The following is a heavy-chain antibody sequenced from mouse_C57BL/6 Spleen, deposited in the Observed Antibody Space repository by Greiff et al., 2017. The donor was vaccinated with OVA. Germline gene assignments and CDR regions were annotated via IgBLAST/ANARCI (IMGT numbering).Heavy chain of an antibody. CDR2: IYPGDGDT. CDR3: ALDSSGYVRNYYAMDY. V-gene: IGHV1-82*01. Sequence: QVQLQQSGPELVKPGASVKISCKASGYAFSSSWMNWVKQRPGKGLEWIGRIYPGDGDTNYNGKFKGKATLTADKSSSTAYMQLSSLTSEDSAVYFCALDSSGYVRNYYAMDYWGQGTSVTVSS. J-gene: IGHJ4*01. CDR1: GYAFSSSW. D-gene: IGHD3-2*02.